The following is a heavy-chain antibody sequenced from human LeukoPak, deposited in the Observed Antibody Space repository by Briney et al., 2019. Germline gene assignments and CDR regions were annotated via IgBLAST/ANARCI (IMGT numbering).Heavy chain of an antibody. CDR1: GFTFSTYG. D-gene: IGHD3-16*01. Sequence: GGSLRLSCAASGFTFSTYGMSWVRQAPGKGLEWVSSISGSGESTNYADSVKGRFTISRDNSKNTLYLQMNSLRVEDTAVYYCARVAGGMITFDYFDYWGQGTLVTVSS. V-gene: IGHV3-23*01. CDR2: ISGSGEST. CDR3: ARVAGGMITFDYFDY. J-gene: IGHJ4*02.